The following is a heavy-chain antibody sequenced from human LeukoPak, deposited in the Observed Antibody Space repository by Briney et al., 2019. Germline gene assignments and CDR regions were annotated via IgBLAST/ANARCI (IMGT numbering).Heavy chain of an antibody. CDR2: INHSGST. CDR1: GVSFSGYY. Sequence: SETLSLTCAVYGVSFSGYYWSWIRQPPGKGLEWIGEINHSGSTNYNPSLKSRATISVDTSKNQFSLKLSSVTAADTAVYYCASSLMVRGVIRDFDYWGQGTLVTVSS. D-gene: IGHD3-10*01. CDR3: ASSLMVRGVIRDFDY. V-gene: IGHV4-34*01. J-gene: IGHJ4*02.